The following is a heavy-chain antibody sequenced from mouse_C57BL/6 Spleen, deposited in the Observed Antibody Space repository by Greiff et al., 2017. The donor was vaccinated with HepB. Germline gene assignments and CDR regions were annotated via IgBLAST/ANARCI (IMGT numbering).Heavy chain of an antibody. CDR1: GYTFTSYW. CDR3: ARWSTEGYFDY. J-gene: IGHJ2*01. D-gene: IGHD5-1*01. Sequence: QVQLQQPGAELVKPGASVKLSCKASGYTFTSYWMHWVKQRPGQGLEWIGMIHPNSGSTNYNEKFKSKATLTVDKSSSTAYMQLSSLTSEDSAVYYCARWSTEGYFDYWGQGTTLTVSS. CDR2: IHPNSGST. V-gene: IGHV1-64*01.